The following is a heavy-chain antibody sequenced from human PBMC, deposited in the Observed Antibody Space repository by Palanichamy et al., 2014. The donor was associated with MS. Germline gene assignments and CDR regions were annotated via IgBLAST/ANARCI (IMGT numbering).Heavy chain of an antibody. Sequence: QLQLQDRGPGLVKPSETLSLTCTVSGGSVSSTTYYWGWICQPPGKGLEWIGNIYYSGSTYYNPSLKSRVTISVDTSKNQFSLKLRSVTATDTAVYYCARLRIAATGVWGFDYWGQGTLVTVSS. CDR3: ARLRIAATGVWGFDY. CDR1: GGSVSSTTYY. D-gene: IGHD6-13*01. J-gene: IGHJ4*02. CDR2: IYYSGST. V-gene: IGHV4-39*01.